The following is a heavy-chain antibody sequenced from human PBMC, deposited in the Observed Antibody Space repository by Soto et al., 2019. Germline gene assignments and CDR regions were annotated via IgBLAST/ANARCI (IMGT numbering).Heavy chain of an antibody. D-gene: IGHD6-25*01. CDR1: GYTFTGYY. V-gene: IGHV1-2*02. CDR2: INPNSGGT. CDR3: ARAAAGPSFSSYYYYGMDV. Sequence: ASVKVSCKASGYTFTGYYMHWVRQAPGQGLEWMGWINPNSGGTNYAQKFQGRVTMTRDTSISTAYMELSRLRSDDTAVYYCARAAAGPSFSSYYYYGMDVWGQGTTVTVSS. J-gene: IGHJ6*02.